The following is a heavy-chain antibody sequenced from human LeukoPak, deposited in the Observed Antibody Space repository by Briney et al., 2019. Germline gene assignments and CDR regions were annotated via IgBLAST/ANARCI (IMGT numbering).Heavy chain of an antibody. D-gene: IGHD3-10*01. CDR2: IYHNGTP. V-gene: IGHV4-4*02. CDR1: VRSISSGNW. J-gene: IGHJ5*02. Sequence: PSETLSLTCALSVRSISSGNWWSWVRQSPGKGLEWIGEIYHNGTPNYSPSLKSRVTISADTFKNHFSLKLTSVTAADTAVYYCARGFGDWGLSWFDPWGQGTLVTVSS. CDR3: ARGFGDWGLSWFDP.